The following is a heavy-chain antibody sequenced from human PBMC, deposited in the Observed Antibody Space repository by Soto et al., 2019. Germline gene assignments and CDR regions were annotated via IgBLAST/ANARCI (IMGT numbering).Heavy chain of an antibody. CDR2: INWNSGIT. Sequence: GGALRLSCAAIGFTFEDHAMHWIRQVPGKGLEWVAGINWNSGITGYADSVKGRFTISRDNANNSLHLEMNSLKSEDTALYYCAKGRGALTVVSNWFDPWGQGTLVTVSS. CDR3: AKGRGALTVVSNWFDP. J-gene: IGHJ5*02. CDR1: GFTFEDHA. V-gene: IGHV3-9*01. D-gene: IGHD3-22*01.